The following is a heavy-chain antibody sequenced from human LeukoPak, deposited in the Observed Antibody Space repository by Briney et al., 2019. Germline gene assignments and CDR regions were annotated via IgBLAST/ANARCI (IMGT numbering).Heavy chain of an antibody. CDR2: IYSGGST. CDR1: GFTVSSNY. Sequence: GGSLRLSCAASGFTVSSNYMSWVRQAPGKGLEWVSVIYSGGSTYYADSVKGRFTISRDNSKNTLYLQMNSLRAEDTAVYYCARDGDSSGYGWFDPWAREPWSPSPQ. CDR3: ARDGDSSGYGWFDP. D-gene: IGHD3-22*01. V-gene: IGHV3-53*01. J-gene: IGHJ5*02.